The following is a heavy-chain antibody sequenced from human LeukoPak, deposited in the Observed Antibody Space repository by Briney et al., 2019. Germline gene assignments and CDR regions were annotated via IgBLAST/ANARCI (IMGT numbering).Heavy chain of an antibody. V-gene: IGHV1-69*05. D-gene: IGHD4-17*01. CDR1: GGTFNNSA. CDR3: ARDVHGDYGSGWFDP. Sequence: GASVKVSCXTSGGTFNNSAISWVRQAPGQGLAWLGGVMPLFGTAGYAQKFQGRVTITKDESTRTVYLELTSLTSDDTAVYYCARDVHGDYGSGWFDPWGQGTLVSVSS. CDR2: VMPLFGTA. J-gene: IGHJ5*02.